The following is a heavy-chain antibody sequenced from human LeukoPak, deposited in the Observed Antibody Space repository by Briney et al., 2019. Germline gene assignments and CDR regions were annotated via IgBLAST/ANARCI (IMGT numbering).Heavy chain of an antibody. J-gene: IGHJ3*02. CDR1: GFTFSSYG. CDR2: ISYDGSNK. Sequence: GGSLRLSCAASGFTFSSYGMHWVRQAPGKGLEWESVISYDGSNKYYADSVKGRFTISRDNSKNTLYLQMNSLRAEDTAVYYCAKEYCSGGSCYFDAFDIWGQGTMVTVSS. D-gene: IGHD2-15*01. CDR3: AKEYCSGGSCYFDAFDI. V-gene: IGHV3-30*18.